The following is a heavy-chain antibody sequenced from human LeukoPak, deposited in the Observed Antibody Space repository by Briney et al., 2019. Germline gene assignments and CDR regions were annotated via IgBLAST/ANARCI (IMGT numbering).Heavy chain of an antibody. CDR2: ISSSSSYI. CDR3: ARDIADERDY. CDR1: GFTFSSYS. D-gene: IGHD6-13*01. Sequence: PGGSLRLSCAASGFTFSSYSMTWVRQAPGKGLEWVSSISSSSSYIYYADSVKGRFTISRDNAKNSLYLQMNSLRAEDTAVYYCARDIADERDYWGQGTLVTVSS. J-gene: IGHJ4*02. V-gene: IGHV3-21*01.